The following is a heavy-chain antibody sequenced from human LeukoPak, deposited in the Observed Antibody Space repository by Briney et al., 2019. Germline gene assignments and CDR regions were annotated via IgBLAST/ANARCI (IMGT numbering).Heavy chain of an antibody. CDR1: RFTFSSYG. CDR2: ISYSSSAI. D-gene: IGHD3-22*01. J-gene: IGHJ4*02. CDR3: ARDSYGSSGYYYVSDY. V-gene: IGHV3-48*02. Sequence: PERSLRLSCAASRFTFSSYGMHWVRQAPGKGLEWVSYISYSSSAIYYADSVKGRFTISRDNAKNSLYLRMNSLRDEDTAVYYCARDSYGSSGYYYVSDYWGQGTLVTVSS.